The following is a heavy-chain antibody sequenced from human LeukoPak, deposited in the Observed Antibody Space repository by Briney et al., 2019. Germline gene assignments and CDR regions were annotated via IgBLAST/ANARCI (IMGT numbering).Heavy chain of an antibody. CDR3: ARAGSYGTYFDY. CDR2: ISSSSSYI. V-gene: IGHV3-21*01. CDR1: GFTFSSYS. D-gene: IGHD5-18*01. Sequence: PGGSLRLSCAASGFTFSSYSMNWVRQAPGKGLEWVSSISSSSSYIYYADSVKGRFTISRDNAKNSLYLQMNSLRAEDMAVYYCARAGSYGTYFDYWGQGTLVTVSS. J-gene: IGHJ4*02.